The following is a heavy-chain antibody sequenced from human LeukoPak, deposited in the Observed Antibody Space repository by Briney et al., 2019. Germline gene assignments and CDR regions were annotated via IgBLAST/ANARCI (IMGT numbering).Heavy chain of an antibody. J-gene: IGHJ4*02. CDR1: GGSFSGYY. D-gene: IGHD3-9*01. V-gene: IGHV4-34*01. CDR3: ARDRGDILTGYYSYYFDY. CDR2: INHSGST. Sequence: MSSETLSLTCAVYGGSFSGYYWSWIRQPPGKGLEWIGEINHSGSTNYNPSLKSRVTISVDTSKNQFSLKLSSVTAADTAVYYCARDRGDILTGYYSYYFDYWGQGTLVTVSS.